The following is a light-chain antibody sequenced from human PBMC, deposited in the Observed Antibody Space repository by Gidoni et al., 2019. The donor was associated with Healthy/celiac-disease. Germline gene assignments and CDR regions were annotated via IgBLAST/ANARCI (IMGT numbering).Light chain of an antibody. CDR2: DAS. Sequence: EIVLTQSPATLPLSPGERATLSCRASQSVSSYLAWYQQKPGQAPRLLIYDASNRATGIPARFSGSGSGTDFTLTISSLEPEDFAVYYCQQRSNWPRLTFGPXTKVDIK. CDR3: QQRSNWPRLT. CDR1: QSVSSY. J-gene: IGKJ3*01. V-gene: IGKV3-11*01.